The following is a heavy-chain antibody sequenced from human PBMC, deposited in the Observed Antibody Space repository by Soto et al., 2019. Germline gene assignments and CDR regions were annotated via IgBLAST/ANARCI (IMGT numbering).Heavy chain of an antibody. J-gene: IGHJ4*02. CDR1: GDSISSGGYH. Sequence: PSETLSLTCNVSGDSISSGGYHWSWIRQHPGKGLEWIVYIYYSGDTYYNPSLKSRVAISVHTSKKQFSLNLSSATAADTAVYYCARLAYSSRGGQFFDYWGQGVLVT. V-gene: IGHV4-31*03. D-gene: IGHD6-13*01. CDR3: ARLAYSSRGGQFFDY. CDR2: IYYSGDT.